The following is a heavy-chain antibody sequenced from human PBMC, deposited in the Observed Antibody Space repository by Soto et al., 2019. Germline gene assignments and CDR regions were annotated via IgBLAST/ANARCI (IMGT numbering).Heavy chain of an antibody. Sequence: SETLSLTCTLSGDSINSADYYWSWLRQTPAKGLEWIGYIYYSRSDYYNPSLGRRATITIDRSRNQFSLNLMSVTAADTAVYYCVRLVQFDESSGYTIYFFDSWGEGAVVADS. D-gene: IGHD3-22*01. V-gene: IGHV4-30-4*01. J-gene: IGHJ4*02. CDR2: IYYSRSD. CDR1: GDSINSADYY. CDR3: VRLVQFDESSGYTIYFFDS.